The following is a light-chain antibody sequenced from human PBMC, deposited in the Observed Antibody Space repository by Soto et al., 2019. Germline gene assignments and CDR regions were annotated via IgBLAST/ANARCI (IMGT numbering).Light chain of an antibody. V-gene: IGKV3-20*01. J-gene: IGKJ1*01. CDR3: QQYGSSPET. Sequence: EIVMTQSPATLSLSLGERATLSCRASQSVSSNLVWYQQKPGQAPRLLIYGASNRDTGIPDRFSGNGSGTDFTLTISRLEPEDFAVYYCQQYGSSPETFGQGTKVDIK. CDR1: QSVSSN. CDR2: GAS.